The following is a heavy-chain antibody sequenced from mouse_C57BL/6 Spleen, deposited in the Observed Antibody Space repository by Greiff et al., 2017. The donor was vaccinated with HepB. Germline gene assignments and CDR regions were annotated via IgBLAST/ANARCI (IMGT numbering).Heavy chain of an antibody. CDR1: GYTFTSYW. D-gene: IGHD1-1*01. V-gene: IGHV1-59*01. CDR3: ARSGYYGSSDWYFDV. J-gene: IGHJ1*03. Sequence: QVQLKQPGAELVRPGTSVKLSCKASGYTFTSYWMHWVKQRPGQGLEWIGVIDPSDSYTNYNQKFKGKATLTVDTSSSTAYMQLSSLTSEDSAVYYCARSGYYGSSDWYFDVWGTGTTVTVSS. CDR2: IDPSDSYT.